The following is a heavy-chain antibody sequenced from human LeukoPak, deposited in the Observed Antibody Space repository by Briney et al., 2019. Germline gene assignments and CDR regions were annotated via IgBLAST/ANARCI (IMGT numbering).Heavy chain of an antibody. CDR3: AREVVVPAAPYNWFDP. CDR2: INHSGST. D-gene: IGHD2-2*01. CDR1: GGSFSGYY. Sequence: SETLSLTCAVYGGSFSGYYWSWIRQPPGKGLEWIGEINHSGSTNYNPSLKSRVTISVDTSKNQFSLKLSSVTAADTAVYYCAREVVVPAAPYNWFDPWGQGTLVTVSS. J-gene: IGHJ5*02. V-gene: IGHV4-34*01.